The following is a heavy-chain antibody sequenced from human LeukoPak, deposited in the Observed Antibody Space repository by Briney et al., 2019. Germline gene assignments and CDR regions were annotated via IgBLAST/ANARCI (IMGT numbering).Heavy chain of an antibody. CDR3: ARDGGGRSGWYHDWNFDL. CDR1: GVTFSSYA. D-gene: IGHD6-19*01. Sequence: ASVKVSCKASGVTFSSYAISWVRQAPGQGLEWMGGIIPIFGTANYAQKFQGRVTITADESTSTAYMELSSLRSEDTAVYYCARDGGGRSGWYHDWNFDLWGRGTLVTVSS. CDR2: IIPIFGTA. J-gene: IGHJ2*01. V-gene: IGHV1-69*01.